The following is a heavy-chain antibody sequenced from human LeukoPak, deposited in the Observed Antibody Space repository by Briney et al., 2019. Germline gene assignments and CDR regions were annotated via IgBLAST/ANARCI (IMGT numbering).Heavy chain of an antibody. V-gene: IGHV4-39*01. Sequence: PSETLSLTCTVSGGSISSSSYYWGWIRQPPGKGLEWIGSIYYSGSTYYSPSLKSRLTISVDTSKNQFSLKLSSVTAADTAVYYCARHKWEVRDYYYYYYMDVWGKATTVTVS. J-gene: IGHJ6*03. CDR2: IYYSGST. D-gene: IGHD1-26*01. CDR1: GGSISSSSYY. CDR3: ARHKWEVRDYYYYYYMDV.